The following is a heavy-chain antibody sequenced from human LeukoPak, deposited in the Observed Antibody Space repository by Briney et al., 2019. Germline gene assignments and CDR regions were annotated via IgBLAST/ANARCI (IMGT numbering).Heavy chain of an antibody. Sequence: ASVKVSCNASGYTFTSYGISWVRQAPGQGLGWMGWISAYNGNTNYAQKLQGRVTMTTDTSTSTADMDLRSLRSNDTPVYYCARRHPGQWLDYFDYWGEGTLVTVSS. CDR2: ISAYNGNT. J-gene: IGHJ4*02. CDR3: ARRHPGQWLDYFDY. V-gene: IGHV1-18*01. D-gene: IGHD6-19*01. CDR1: GYTFTSYG.